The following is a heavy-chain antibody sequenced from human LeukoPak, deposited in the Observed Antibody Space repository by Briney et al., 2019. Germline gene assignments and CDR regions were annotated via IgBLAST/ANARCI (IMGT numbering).Heavy chain of an antibody. D-gene: IGHD5-12*01. Sequence: ASVKVSCKASGYTFTSYDINWVRQDTGQGLEWMGWMNPNSGNTGYAQKFQGRVAMTRNTSISTAYMELSSLRSEDTAVYYCARRGYEPLYYYYYMDVWGKGTTVTVSS. J-gene: IGHJ6*03. CDR1: GYTFTSYD. CDR3: ARRGYEPLYYYYYMDV. CDR2: MNPNSGNT. V-gene: IGHV1-8*01.